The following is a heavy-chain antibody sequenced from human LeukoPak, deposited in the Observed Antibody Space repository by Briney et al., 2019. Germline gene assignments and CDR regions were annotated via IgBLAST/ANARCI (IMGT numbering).Heavy chain of an antibody. D-gene: IGHD3-3*01. Sequence: GASVKVSCKASGYTFTSYDINWVRQATGQGLEWMGWMNPNSGNTGYAQKFQGRVTMTRNTSISTAYMELSSLRSEDTAVYYCARAPRITIFGVVINLYYMDVWGKGTTVTVSS. V-gene: IGHV1-8*01. CDR3: ARAPRITIFGVVINLYYMDV. J-gene: IGHJ6*03. CDR1: GYTFTSYD. CDR2: MNPNSGNT.